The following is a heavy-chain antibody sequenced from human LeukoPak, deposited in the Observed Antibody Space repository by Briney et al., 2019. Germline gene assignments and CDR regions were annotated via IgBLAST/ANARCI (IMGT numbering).Heavy chain of an antibody. V-gene: IGHV5-51*01. D-gene: IGHD6-19*01. J-gene: IGHJ5*02. CDR3: ARQSDYSSGWYVNWFDP. Sequence: GESLKISCKGSGYSFTSYWIGWVCQMPGKGLEWMGIIYPGDSDTRYSPSFQGQVTISADKSISTAYLQWSSLKASDTAMYYCARQSDYSSGWYVNWFDPWGQGTLVTVSS. CDR1: GYSFTSYW. CDR2: IYPGDSDT.